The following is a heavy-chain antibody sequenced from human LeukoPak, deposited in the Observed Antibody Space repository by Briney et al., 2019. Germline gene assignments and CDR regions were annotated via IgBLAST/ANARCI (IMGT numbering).Heavy chain of an antibody. V-gene: IGHV4-59*01. Sequence: SETLSLTCTVSGGSISIYYWSWIRQPPGKGLEWIGYIYYSGSTNYNPSLKSRVTISVDTSKNQFSLKLSSVTAADTAVYYCARVPHRAPSGMDVWGQGTTVTVSS. CDR1: GGSISIYY. CDR3: ARVPHRAPSGMDV. J-gene: IGHJ6*02. CDR2: IYYSGST.